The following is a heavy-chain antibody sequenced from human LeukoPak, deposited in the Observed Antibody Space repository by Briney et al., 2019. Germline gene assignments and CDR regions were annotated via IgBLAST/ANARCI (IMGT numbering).Heavy chain of an antibody. J-gene: IGHJ4*02. Sequence: SETLSLTCTVSGGSISSSSYYWGWIRQPPGKGLNWIGSIYYSGSTYYNPSLKSRVTISVDTSRDQFSLKLSSVTAADTAVYYCASKGSVAATPFDYWGQGTLVTVSS. CDR1: GGSISSSSYY. D-gene: IGHD2-15*01. CDR2: IYYSGST. CDR3: ASKGSVAATPFDY. V-gene: IGHV4-39*07.